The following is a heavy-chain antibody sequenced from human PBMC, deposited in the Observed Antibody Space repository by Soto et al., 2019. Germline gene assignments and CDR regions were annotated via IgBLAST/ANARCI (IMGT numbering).Heavy chain of an antibody. CDR3: ATESLASGVYVSGVGYFDY. CDR1: GYTLTELS. CDR2: FDPEDGET. Sequence: GASVKVSCKVSGYTLTELSMHWVRQAPGKGLEWMGGFDPEDGETIYAQKFQGRVTMTEDTSTDTAYMELSSLRSEDTAVYYCATESLASGVYVSGVGYFDYWGQGTLVTVSS. J-gene: IGHJ4*02. D-gene: IGHD2-8*01. V-gene: IGHV1-24*01.